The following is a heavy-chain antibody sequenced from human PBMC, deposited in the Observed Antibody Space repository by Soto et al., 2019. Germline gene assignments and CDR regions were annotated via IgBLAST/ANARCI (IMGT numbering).Heavy chain of an antibody. J-gene: IGHJ4*02. CDR1: GSSISSSNW. D-gene: IGHD4-17*01. V-gene: IGHV4-4*02. Sequence: QVQLQESGPGLVKPSGTLSLTCAVSGSSISSSNWWSWVRQPPGEGLEWIGEIHHDGSTNYNPSLKSRVTISVAKSKNQFSLKLSSVTAADTAVYYCARKPYGVPFDYWGQGTLVTVSS. CDR2: IHHDGST. CDR3: ARKPYGVPFDY.